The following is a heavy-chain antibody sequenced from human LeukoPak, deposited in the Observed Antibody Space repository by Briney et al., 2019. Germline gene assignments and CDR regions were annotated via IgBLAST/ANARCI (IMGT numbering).Heavy chain of an antibody. CDR3: ARVSIAYCGGDCSAEYFQH. Sequence: PGGSLRLSCAASGFTFSSYSMNWVRQAPGKGLEWVSSISSSSSYIYYADSVKGRFTISRDNAKNSLYLQMNSLRAEDTAVYYCARVSIAYCGGDCSAEYFQHWGQGTLVTVSS. V-gene: IGHV3-21*01. CDR2: ISSSSSYI. D-gene: IGHD2-21*02. J-gene: IGHJ1*01. CDR1: GFTFSSYS.